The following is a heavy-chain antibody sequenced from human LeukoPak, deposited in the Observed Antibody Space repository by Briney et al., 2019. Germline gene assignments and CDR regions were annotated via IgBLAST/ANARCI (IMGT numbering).Heavy chain of an antibody. D-gene: IGHD4-17*01. CDR3: ARTEADYGDYDFDY. V-gene: IGHV3-21*01. CDR2: ISSSSSYI. J-gene: IGHJ4*02. CDR1: GFTFSSYS. Sequence: ESGGSLRLSCAASGFTFSSYSMNWVRQAPGKGLEWVSSISSSSSYIYYADSVKGRFTISRDNAKNSLYLQMNSLRAEDTAVYYCARTEADYGDYDFDYWGQGTLVTVSS.